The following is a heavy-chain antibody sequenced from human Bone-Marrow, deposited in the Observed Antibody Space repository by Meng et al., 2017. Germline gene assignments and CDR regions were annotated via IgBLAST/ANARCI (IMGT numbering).Heavy chain of an antibody. CDR1: GGSISSYY. Sequence: ESLKISCTVSGGSISSYYWSWIRQPPGKGLEWIGYIYYSGSTNYNPSLKSRVTISVDTSKNQFSLKLSSVTAADTAVYYCATITMVRGVSFQHWGQGTLVTVSS. CDR2: IYYSGST. CDR3: ATITMVRGVSFQH. D-gene: IGHD3-10*01. J-gene: IGHJ1*01. V-gene: IGHV4-59*01.